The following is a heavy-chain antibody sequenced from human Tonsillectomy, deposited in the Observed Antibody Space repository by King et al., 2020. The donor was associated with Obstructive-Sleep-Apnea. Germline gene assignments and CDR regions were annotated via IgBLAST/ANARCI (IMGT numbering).Heavy chain of an antibody. V-gene: IGHV1-69*17. CDR3: AGTPPPVAVPDASLWEHFFCYALDV. CDR2: IMPVANVV. CDR1: GGTFTNYA. Sequence: QLVQSGAEVRKPGSSVTVSCRASGGTFTNYAITWVRQAPGQGLEWMGGIMPVANVVKLAQKFQDRVTITADRSPSTAYMELGHLTKEDTAVYYCAGTPPPVAVPDASLWEHFFCYALDVWGQGTTVTVSS. D-gene: IGHD3-16*01. J-gene: IGHJ6*02.